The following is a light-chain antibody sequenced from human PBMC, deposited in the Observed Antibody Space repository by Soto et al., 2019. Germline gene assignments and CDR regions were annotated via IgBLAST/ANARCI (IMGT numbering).Light chain of an antibody. CDR2: DVS. V-gene: IGLV2-14*01. CDR3: SSYTSSNAFV. J-gene: IGLJ1*01. CDR1: SSDVGLYNY. Sequence: QSALAQPASVSGSPGQSIDISFTGTSSDVGLYNYVSWFQQHPGKAPKLMIYDVSHRPAGVSDRFYSSQSGHTASLTISGFQAEDEADYYCSSYTSSNAFVFGTRTQLSVL.